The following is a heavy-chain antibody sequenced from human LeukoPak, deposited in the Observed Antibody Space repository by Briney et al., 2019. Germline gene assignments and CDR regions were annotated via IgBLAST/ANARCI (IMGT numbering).Heavy chain of an antibody. CDR3: AISCSGGSCYSEGNYYMDV. J-gene: IGHJ6*03. Sequence: ASVKVSCKASGYTFTGYYMHWVRQAPGQGLEWMGWINPNSGGTNYAQQFQCRVTMTRDTSISTAYMELSRLRSDDTAVYYCAISCSGGSCYSEGNYYMDVWGKGTTVTVSS. D-gene: IGHD2-15*01. CDR2: INPNSGGT. CDR1: GYTFTGYY. V-gene: IGHV1-2*02.